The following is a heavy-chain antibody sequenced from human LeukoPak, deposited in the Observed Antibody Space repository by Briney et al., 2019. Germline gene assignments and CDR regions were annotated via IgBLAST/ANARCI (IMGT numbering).Heavy chain of an antibody. J-gene: IGHJ4*02. CDR2: IKQDGSEK. Sequence: GGSLRLSCAASGFTFSYYWMSWVRQAPGKGLEWVANIKQDGSEKYYMDSVKGRFTISRDNAKNSLSLQMSSLRADDTAVYYCARVGRDSKYGYFDFWGQGTLVTVSS. CDR3: ARVGRDSKYGYFDF. V-gene: IGHV3-7*01. CDR1: GFTFSYYW. D-gene: IGHD4-11*01.